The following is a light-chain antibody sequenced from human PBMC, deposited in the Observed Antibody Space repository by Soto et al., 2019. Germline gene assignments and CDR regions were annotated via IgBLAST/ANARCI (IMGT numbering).Light chain of an antibody. CDR1: SANIGAGYD. CDR3: QSYDGSLSGSV. V-gene: IGLV1-40*01. Sequence: QSVLTQPPSVSGAPGQRVTISCTASSANIGAGYDVHWYQQLPGTAPKLLIYGNSNRPSGVTDRFSGSKSGTSASLTITGLHAEDEADYYCQSYDGSLSGSVFGGGTKLTVL. CDR2: GNS. J-gene: IGLJ3*02.